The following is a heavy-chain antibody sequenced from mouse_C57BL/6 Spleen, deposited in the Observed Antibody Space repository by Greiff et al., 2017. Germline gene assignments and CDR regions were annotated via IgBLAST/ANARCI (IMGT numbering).Heavy chain of an antibody. CDR1: GYSITSGYY. V-gene: IGHV3-6*01. Sequence: EVQLQQSGPGLVKPSQSLSLTCSVTGYSITSGYYWNWIRQFPGNKLEWMGYISYDGSNNYNPSLKNRISITRDTSKNQFFLKLNSVTTEDTATYYCARDRPFYWGQGTTLTVSS. CDR2: ISYDGSN. J-gene: IGHJ2*01. CDR3: ARDRPFY.